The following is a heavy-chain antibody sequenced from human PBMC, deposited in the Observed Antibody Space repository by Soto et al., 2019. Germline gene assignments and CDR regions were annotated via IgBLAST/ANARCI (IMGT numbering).Heavy chain of an antibody. Sequence: QLQLQESGPGLVKPSETLSLSCTVSGGSISSSSNYWGWIRQPPGKGLEWIGSIYYSGSTYYNPSLKSRVTISVDTSKNQFSLKLSSVTAADTAVYYCARRDLGSGYNDYWGQGTLVTVSS. V-gene: IGHV4-39*01. CDR2: IYYSGST. J-gene: IGHJ4*02. CDR3: ARRDLGSGYNDY. D-gene: IGHD3-22*01. CDR1: GGSISSSSNY.